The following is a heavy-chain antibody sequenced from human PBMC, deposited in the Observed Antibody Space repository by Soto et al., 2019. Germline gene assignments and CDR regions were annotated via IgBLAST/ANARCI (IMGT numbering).Heavy chain of an antibody. CDR3: ASVDSSGYGLYYFDY. J-gene: IGHJ4*02. D-gene: IGHD3-22*01. CDR1: GGTFSSYA. V-gene: IGHV1-69*06. CDR2: IIPIFGTA. Sequence: ASVKVSCKASGGTFSSYAISWVRQAPGQGLEWMGGIIPIFGTANYAQKFQGRVTITADKSTSTAYMELSSLRSEDTAVYYCASVDSSGYGLYYFDYWGQGTLVTVSS.